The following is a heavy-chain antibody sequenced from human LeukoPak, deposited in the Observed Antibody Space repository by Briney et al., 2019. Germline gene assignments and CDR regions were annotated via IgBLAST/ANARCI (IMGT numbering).Heavy chain of an antibody. Sequence: AGGSLRLSCAASGFTFSSYAMSWVRQAPGKGLEWVSSFSGSGGSTYYADSVKGRFTISRDNSKNTLYLQMNSLRAEDTAIYYCARDERLLSFLKWGQGTLVTVSS. D-gene: IGHD3-3*01. J-gene: IGHJ4*02. CDR3: ARDERLLSFLK. CDR2: FSGSGGST. CDR1: GFTFSSYA. V-gene: IGHV3-23*01.